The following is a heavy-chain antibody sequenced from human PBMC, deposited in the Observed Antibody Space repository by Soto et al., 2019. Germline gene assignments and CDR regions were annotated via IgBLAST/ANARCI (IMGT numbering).Heavy chain of an antibody. CDR2: IIPNYEAA. V-gene: IGHV1-69*06. J-gene: IGHJ3*02. CDR3: ARYWNAGTLYGAFDI. Sequence: QVQLVQSGAEARKPGSSVKVSCEASGGSFNNYVISWLRQAPGQGLEWMGGIIPNYEAANYAQKFRGRLTITADKATNTAYLELNSLRPEDTATYFCARYWNAGTLYGAFDIWGQGTTVIVS. D-gene: IGHD4-17*01. CDR1: GGSFNNYV.